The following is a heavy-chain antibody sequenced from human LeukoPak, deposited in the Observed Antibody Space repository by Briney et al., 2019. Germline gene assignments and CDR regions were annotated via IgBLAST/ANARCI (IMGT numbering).Heavy chain of an antibody. Sequence: SVKVSCKSSGGTFSSYALSWVRQAPGQGLEWMGGFIPIFGRVNYAQKFQGRVTITTDEPTSTAYMELRSLRSEDAAVYFCARGVFGADDVFDIWGQGTMVTVSS. CDR1: GGTFSSYA. J-gene: IGHJ3*02. CDR3: ARGVFGADDVFDI. V-gene: IGHV1-69*05. CDR2: FIPIFGRV. D-gene: IGHD3-10*01.